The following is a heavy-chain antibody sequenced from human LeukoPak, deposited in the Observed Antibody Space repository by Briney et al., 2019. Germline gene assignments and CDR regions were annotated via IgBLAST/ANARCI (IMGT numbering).Heavy chain of an antibody. CDR3: AREKDYNGSGSTNYYYYGMDV. CDR1: GYTFTSYG. Sequence: ASVKVSCKASGYTFTSYGFSWVRQAPGQGLEWMGWISAYNGNTNFAQKFQGRVTLTRDTSASTAYMELRSLRSEDTAVYYCAREKDYNGSGSTNYYYYGMDVWGQGTTVTVSS. D-gene: IGHD3-10*01. V-gene: IGHV1-18*01. J-gene: IGHJ6*02. CDR2: ISAYNGNT.